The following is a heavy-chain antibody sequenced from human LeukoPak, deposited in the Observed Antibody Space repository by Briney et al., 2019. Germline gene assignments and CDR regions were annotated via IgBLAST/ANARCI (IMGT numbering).Heavy chain of an antibody. V-gene: IGHV3-7*03. CDR1: GFTFSSYW. CDR3: AKSRELWFGESQTDY. D-gene: IGHD3-10*01. J-gene: IGHJ4*02. Sequence: QTGGSLRLSCAASGFTFSSYWMSWVRQAPGKGLEWVANIKQDGSEKYYVDSVKGRFTISRDNAKNSLYLQMNSLRAEDTAVYYCAKSRELWFGESQTDYWGQGTLVTVSS. CDR2: IKQDGSEK.